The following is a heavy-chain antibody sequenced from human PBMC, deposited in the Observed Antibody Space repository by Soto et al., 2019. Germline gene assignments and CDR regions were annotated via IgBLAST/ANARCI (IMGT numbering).Heavy chain of an antibody. CDR3: AHRPSYCSGGSCYSGFDY. D-gene: IGHD2-15*01. CDR1: GFSLSTSGVG. J-gene: IGHJ4*02. V-gene: IGHV2-5*02. Sequence: QITLKESGPTLVKPTQTLTLTCTFSGFSLSTSGVGVGWIRQPPGKALEWLALIYWDDDKRYSPSLKSRLTITKDTSKNQVVLTMTNMDPVDTAAYYCAHRPSYCSGGSCYSGFDYWGQGTLVTVSS. CDR2: IYWDDDK.